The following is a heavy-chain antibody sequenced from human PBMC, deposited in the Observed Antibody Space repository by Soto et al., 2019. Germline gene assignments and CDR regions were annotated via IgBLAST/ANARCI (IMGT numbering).Heavy chain of an antibody. Sequence: QVQLVQSGAEVKKPGASVKVSCKASGYAFSCYGLSWVRQSPGQGLEWMGWISAYNYNTEYVQKYQGRGTMTRDRSTSTAYMELRNLRSDDTAVYYCARVNSAAGMLDYKWLDPWGQGTLVTVSP. CDR2: ISAYNYNT. V-gene: IGHV1-18*01. CDR3: ARVNSAAGMLDYKWLDP. D-gene: IGHD6-13*01. CDR1: GYAFSCYG. J-gene: IGHJ5*02.